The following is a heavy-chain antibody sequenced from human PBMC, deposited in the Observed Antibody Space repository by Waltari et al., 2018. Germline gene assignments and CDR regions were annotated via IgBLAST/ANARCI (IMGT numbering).Heavy chain of an antibody. CDR2: IYYSGST. V-gene: IGHV4-59*01. Sequence: QVQLQESGPGLVKPSETLSLTCPVSGGSISSYYWSWIRQPPGKGLEWIGYIYYSGSTNYNPSLKSRVTISVDTSKNQFSLKLSSVTAADTAVYYCARESVVAAYNWFDPWGQGTLVTVSS. CDR3: ARESVVAAYNWFDP. D-gene: IGHD2-15*01. CDR1: GGSISSYY. J-gene: IGHJ5*02.